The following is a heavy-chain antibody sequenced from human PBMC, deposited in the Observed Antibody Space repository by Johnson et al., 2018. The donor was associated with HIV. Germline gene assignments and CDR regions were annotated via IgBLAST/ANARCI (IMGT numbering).Heavy chain of an antibody. J-gene: IGHJ3*02. CDR1: GFTFSDYS. V-gene: IGHV3-30*01. CDR3: ARGYTWNDVSI. Sequence: QMLLVESGGTVVQPGRSQRLSCAASGFTFSDYSMHWVRQAPGKGLEWVAIISNDGSNTYFADSVKGRFTISRDNFKNTVYLQMNSLRTVDTAVYYCARGYTWNDVSIWGQGTMVTVSS. D-gene: IGHD1-1*01. CDR2: ISNDGSNT.